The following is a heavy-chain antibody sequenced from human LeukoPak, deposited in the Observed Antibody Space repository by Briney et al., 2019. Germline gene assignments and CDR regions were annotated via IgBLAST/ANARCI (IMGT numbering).Heavy chain of an antibody. D-gene: IGHD2-15*01. CDR1: GGTVNTYV. V-gene: IGHV1-69*06. Sequence: SVKVSCKAFGGTVNTYVTTGVRQAPGQGLEWMGGIIPIFDTTHYAHNFQVRVTITAEKSTTIAYMELSILRSEDTAVYYCARGIWEVRQGVAPIDPFDPWGQGTLVTVSS. CDR2: IIPIFDTT. CDR3: ARGIWEVRQGVAPIDPFDP. J-gene: IGHJ5*02.